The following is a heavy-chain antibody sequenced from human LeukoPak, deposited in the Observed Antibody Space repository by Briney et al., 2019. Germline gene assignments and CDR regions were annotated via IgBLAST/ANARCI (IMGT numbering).Heavy chain of an antibody. Sequence: PGGSLRLSCAASGFTFSSYAMSWVRQAPGKGLEWVSAISGSGGSTYYADSVKGRFTISRDNSKNTLYLQMNSLRAEDTAVYYCAKDPSSSWYSGAFDYWGQGTLVTVSS. D-gene: IGHD6-13*01. J-gene: IGHJ4*02. CDR3: AKDPSSSWYSGAFDY. CDR2: ISGSGGST. CDR1: GFTFSSYA. V-gene: IGHV3-23*01.